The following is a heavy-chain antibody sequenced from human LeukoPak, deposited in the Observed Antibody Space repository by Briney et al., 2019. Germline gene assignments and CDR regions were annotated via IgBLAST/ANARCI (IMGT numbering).Heavy chain of an antibody. CDR1: GGSFSGYY. CDR3: ARAAGAYYYYYMDV. CDR2: IYYSGST. D-gene: IGHD6-19*01. Sequence: SETLSLTCAVYGGSFSGYYWSWIRQPPGKGLEWIGYIYYSGSTNYNPSLKSRVTISVDTSKNQFSLKLSSVTAADTAVYYCARAAGAYYYYYMDVWGKGTTVTISS. V-gene: IGHV4-59*01. J-gene: IGHJ6*03.